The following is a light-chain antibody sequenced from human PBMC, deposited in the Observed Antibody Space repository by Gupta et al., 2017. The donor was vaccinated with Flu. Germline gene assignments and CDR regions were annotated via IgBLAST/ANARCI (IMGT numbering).Light chain of an antibody. CDR2: DDS. J-gene: IGLJ3*02. V-gene: IGLV3-21*02. Sequence: GQTSRSTGGGNNVGSESVNWYQQKPAQAPVLVVYDDSDRHSGIPERFSGSNSGNTATLTISRVDAGEEADYYCQVWDSSSDQKVFGGGTKLTVL. CDR1: NVGSES. CDR3: QVWDSSSDQKV.